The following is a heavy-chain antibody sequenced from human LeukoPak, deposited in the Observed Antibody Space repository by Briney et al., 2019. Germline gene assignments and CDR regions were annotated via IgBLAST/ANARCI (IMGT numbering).Heavy chain of an antibody. Sequence: PGGSLRLSCVGSGFTFSSYWMSWVRQAPGRGLEWVANIKQDESEKNYVDSVKGRFTISRDNAKNSLYLQMNSLRVEDTAVYFCARDGVRAARDYWGQGTLVTVSS. CDR2: IKQDESEK. CDR1: GFTFSSYW. D-gene: IGHD6-6*01. J-gene: IGHJ4*02. V-gene: IGHV3-7*01. CDR3: ARDGVRAARDY.